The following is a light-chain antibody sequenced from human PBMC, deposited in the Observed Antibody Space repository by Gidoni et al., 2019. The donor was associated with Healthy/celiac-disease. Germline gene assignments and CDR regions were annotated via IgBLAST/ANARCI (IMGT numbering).Light chain of an antibody. V-gene: IGKV1-33*01. CDR3: QQYDSLPIT. CDR2: DAS. CDR1: QDMSNY. Sequence: DIQMTQSPSSLSASVGDRVTITCQASQDMSNYLTWYQQKPGKAPKLLIYDASNLETGVPARFSGSGSGTDFTFTISRLQPEDIATYYCQQYDSLPITFGQGTRLEIK. J-gene: IGKJ5*01.